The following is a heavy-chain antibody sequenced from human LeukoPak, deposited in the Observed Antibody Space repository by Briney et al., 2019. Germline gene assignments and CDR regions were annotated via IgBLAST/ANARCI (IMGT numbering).Heavy chain of an antibody. V-gene: IGHV4-30-2*01. CDR2: IYHSGTT. Sequence: SQTLSLTCAVSGGSISSSGYSWSWVRQPPGEGLEWAGYIYHSGTTYYNPSLQSRVTISLDRSKNQFSLKLSSMTAADTAVYYCASGNTGYDRDAFDIWGQGTMVTVSS. D-gene: IGHD5-12*01. CDR1: GGSISSSGYS. J-gene: IGHJ3*02. CDR3: ASGNTGYDRDAFDI.